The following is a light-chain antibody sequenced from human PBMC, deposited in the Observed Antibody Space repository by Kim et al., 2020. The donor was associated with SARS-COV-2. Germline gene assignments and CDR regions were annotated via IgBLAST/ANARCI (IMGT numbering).Light chain of an antibody. CDR1: TGAVTSGQY. J-gene: IGLJ2*01. Sequence: PGGTVTLTCASSTGAVTSGQYAYWFQQKPGQAPRTLIYDTNNRHSWTPARFSGSLLGGRAALTLSGAQPEDEAEYYCLLSYPNTVVFGGGTKLTVL. CDR2: DTN. V-gene: IGLV7-46*01. CDR3: LLSYPNTVV.